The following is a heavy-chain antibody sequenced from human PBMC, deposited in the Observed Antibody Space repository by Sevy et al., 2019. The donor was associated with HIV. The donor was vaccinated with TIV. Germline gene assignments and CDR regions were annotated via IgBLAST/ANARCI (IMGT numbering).Heavy chain of an antibody. D-gene: IGHD3-22*01. CDR2: IKSKTDGGTT. CDR1: GFTFSSYW. Sequence: GGSLRLSCAASGFTFSSYWMSWVRQAPGKGLEWVGRIKSKTDGGTTDYAAPVKGRFTISRDDSKNTLYLQMNSLKIEDTAVYYCTTEITMIVVVIKGNYWGQGTLVTVSS. V-gene: IGHV3-15*01. CDR3: TTEITMIVVVIKGNY. J-gene: IGHJ4*02.